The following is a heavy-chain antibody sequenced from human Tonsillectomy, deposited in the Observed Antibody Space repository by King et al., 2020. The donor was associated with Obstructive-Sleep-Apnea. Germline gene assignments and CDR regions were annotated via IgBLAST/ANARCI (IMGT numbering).Heavy chain of an antibody. D-gene: IGHD5-12*01. CDR2: MNPNSGNT. Sequence: QLVQSGAEVKKPGASVKVSCKASGYTFTSYDINWVRQATGQGLEWMGWMNPNSGNTCYAQKFQGRVTMTRNTSISTAYMELSSLRSEDTAVYYCARFADIWSLYYYYYYGMDVWGEGTTVTVSS. CDR3: ARFADIWSLYYYYYYGMDV. V-gene: IGHV1-8*01. CDR1: GYTFTSYD. J-gene: IGHJ6*04.